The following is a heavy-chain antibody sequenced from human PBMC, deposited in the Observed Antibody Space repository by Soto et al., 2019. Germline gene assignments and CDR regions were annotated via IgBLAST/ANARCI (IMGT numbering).Heavy chain of an antibody. Sequence: GASVKVSCKASGYTFTSYYMHWVRQAPGQGLEWMGIINPSGGSTSYAQKFQGRVTMTRDTSTSTVYMELSSLRSEDTAVYYCARGGPEPKALLFGRAFDIWGQGTMVTVSS. J-gene: IGHJ3*02. CDR3: ARGGPEPKALLFGRAFDI. D-gene: IGHD3-10*01. CDR2: INPSGGST. V-gene: IGHV1-46*03. CDR1: GYTFTSYY.